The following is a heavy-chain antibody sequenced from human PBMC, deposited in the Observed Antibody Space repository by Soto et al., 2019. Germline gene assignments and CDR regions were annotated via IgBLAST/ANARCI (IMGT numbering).Heavy chain of an antibody. CDR3: ARAYYDSSGYYYPFYFDY. Sequence: GSLRLSCAASGFTVSSNYMSWVRQAPGKGLEWVSVIYSGGSTYYADSVKGRFTISRDNSKNTLYLQMNSLRAEDTAVYYCARAYYDSSGYYYPFYFDYWGQGTLVTVSS. CDR1: GFTVSSNY. V-gene: IGHV3-53*01. D-gene: IGHD3-22*01. CDR2: IYSGGST. J-gene: IGHJ4*02.